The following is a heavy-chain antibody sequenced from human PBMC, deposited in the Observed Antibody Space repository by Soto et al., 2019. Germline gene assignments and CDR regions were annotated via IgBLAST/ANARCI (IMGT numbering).Heavy chain of an antibody. D-gene: IGHD3-3*01. J-gene: IGHJ3*02. CDR2: IWYDGSNK. Sequence: QVRLVESGGGVVQPGRSLRLSCAASGFTFSSYGMHWVRQAPGKGLEWVAVIWYDGSNKYYADSVKGRFTISRDNSKNTLYLQMNSLRAEDTAVYYCARDSAGRSNYDFWSGDAFDIWGQGTMVTVSS. CDR1: GFTFSSYG. CDR3: ARDSAGRSNYDFWSGDAFDI. V-gene: IGHV3-33*01.